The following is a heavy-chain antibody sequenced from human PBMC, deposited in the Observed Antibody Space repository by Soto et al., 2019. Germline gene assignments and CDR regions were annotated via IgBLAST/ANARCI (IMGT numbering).Heavy chain of an antibody. V-gene: IGHV4-31*01. CDR1: GGSISSAGYY. D-gene: IGHD3-10*01. CDR2: IYYSGST. J-gene: IGHJ4*02. Sequence: QVQLQESGPGLVKPSQTLSLTCTVSGGSISSAGYYWSWIRQHPGKGLEWIGYIYYSGSTYYNPSLKSQATTPXXXPXXQCSLKLSSGTAADTAVFYGSRCGSGSCSPTTFAYGAQGTLVTVSS. CDR3: SRCGSGSCSPTTFAY.